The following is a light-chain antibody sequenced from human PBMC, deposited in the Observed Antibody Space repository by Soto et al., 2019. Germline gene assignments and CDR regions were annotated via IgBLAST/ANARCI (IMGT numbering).Light chain of an antibody. CDR2: EVS. V-gene: IGLV2-8*01. CDR3: SSYAGSNNFEVV. J-gene: IGLJ2*01. Sequence: QSVLTQPPSASGSPGQSVTISCTGTSSDVGGYNYVSWYQQHPGKAPKLMIYEVSKRPSGVPDRFSGSKSGNTASLTVSGLQAEDDADYYCSSYAGSNNFEVVFGGGTQLTVL. CDR1: SSDVGGYNY.